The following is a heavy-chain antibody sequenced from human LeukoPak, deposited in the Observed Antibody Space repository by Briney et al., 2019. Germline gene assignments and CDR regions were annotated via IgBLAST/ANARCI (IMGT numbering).Heavy chain of an antibody. Sequence: SETLSLTCTVSGGSISSYYWSWIRQPPGKGLEWIGYIYYSGSTNYNPSLKSRATISVDTSKNQFSLKLSSVTAADTAVYYCARDFRNGTIFLFDYWGQGTLVTVSS. CDR3: ARDFRNGTIFLFDY. CDR2: IYYSGST. CDR1: GGSISSYY. V-gene: IGHV4-59*01. D-gene: IGHD2-2*01. J-gene: IGHJ4*02.